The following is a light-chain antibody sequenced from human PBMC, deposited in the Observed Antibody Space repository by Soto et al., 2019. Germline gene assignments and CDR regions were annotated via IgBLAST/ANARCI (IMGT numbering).Light chain of an antibody. J-gene: IGLJ2*01. Sequence: QSALTQPSSVSGSPGQSVTISCTGTSSDVGAYNYVSWYQHHPGKAPKLVIYDVSERPSGVPDRFSGSKSGNTASLTISGLQAEDEADYYCCSYAGSYTYVVFGGGTKLTVL. CDR2: DVS. CDR3: CSYAGSYTYVV. CDR1: SSDVGAYNY. V-gene: IGLV2-11*01.